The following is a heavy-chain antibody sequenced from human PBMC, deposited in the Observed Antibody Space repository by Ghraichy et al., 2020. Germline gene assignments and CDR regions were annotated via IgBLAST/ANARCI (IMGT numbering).Heavy chain of an antibody. J-gene: IGHJ4*02. D-gene: IGHD2-2*01. Sequence: SETLSLTCAVYVGSFYDYSWNWIRQPPGKGLEWIGEINHTGSTNYNPSLKSRLTISVDTSKNQFSLKLSSVTAADTAVYYCARFTIPVVPSAHYYFDYWGPGTLVTVSS. CDR3: ARFTIPVVPSAHYYFDY. CDR1: VGSFYDYS. CDR2: INHTGST. V-gene: IGHV4-34*01.